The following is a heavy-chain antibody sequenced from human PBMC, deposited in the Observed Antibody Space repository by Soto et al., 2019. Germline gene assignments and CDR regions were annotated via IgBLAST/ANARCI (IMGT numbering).Heavy chain of an antibody. CDR2: INPSGGST. CDR1: GYTFTSYY. D-gene: IGHD3-10*01. CDR3: ARDLGYYGSGSSGHYYGMDV. V-gene: IGHV1-46*01. J-gene: IGHJ6*02. Sequence: ASVKVSCKASGYTFTSYYMHWVRQAPGQGLEWMGIINPSGGSTSYAQKFQGRVTMTRDTSTSTVYMELSSLRSEDTAVYYCARDLGYYGSGSSGHYYGMDVWGQGTTVTAP.